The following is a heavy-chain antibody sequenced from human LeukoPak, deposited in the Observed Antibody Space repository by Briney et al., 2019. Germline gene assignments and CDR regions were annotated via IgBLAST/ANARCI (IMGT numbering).Heavy chain of an antibody. CDR2: MNPNSGNT. J-gene: IGHJ6*03. CDR1: GYTFTSYD. V-gene: IGHV1-8*03. Sequence: ASVKVSCKASGYTFTSYDINWVRQATGQGLEWMGWMNPNSGNTGYAQKFQGRVTITRNTSISTAYMELSSLRSEDTAVYYCARAPGIAARPDYYYYMDVWGKGTTVTVSS. D-gene: IGHD6-6*01. CDR3: ARAPGIAARPDYYYYMDV.